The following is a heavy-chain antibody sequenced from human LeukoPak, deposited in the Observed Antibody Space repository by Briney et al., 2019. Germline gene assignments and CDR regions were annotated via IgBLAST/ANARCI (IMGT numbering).Heavy chain of an antibody. CDR2: MDPNRGGT. J-gene: IGHJ5*02. V-gene: IGHV1-2*02. CDR3: ARAGSVAVAGNTINWFDP. Sequence: ASVKVSCKASGYTFTSYDIHWVRQTTGQGLEWTGCMDPNRGGTNYAQMFQGRVTMTRATSISSAYMELSRLRSDDSAVYDCARAGSVAVAGNTINWFDPWGQGTLVTVSS. D-gene: IGHD6-19*01. CDR1: GYTFTSYD.